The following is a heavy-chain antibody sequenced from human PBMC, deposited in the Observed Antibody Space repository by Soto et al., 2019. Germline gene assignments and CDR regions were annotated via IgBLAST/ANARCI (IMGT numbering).Heavy chain of an antibody. CDR3: ARHTPAISISDH. D-gene: IGHD2-15*01. V-gene: IGHV4-39*01. Sequence: QLQLQESGPGLVKPSETLSLTCTVSGGSISSSSYYWGWIRQPPGKGLEWIGSIYYSGSTYYNPSLKMRVTISVDTSKNQSSLKLSSVTAADTAVYYCARHTPAISISDHWGQGTLVTVSS. CDR1: GGSISSSSYY. CDR2: IYYSGST. J-gene: IGHJ4*02.